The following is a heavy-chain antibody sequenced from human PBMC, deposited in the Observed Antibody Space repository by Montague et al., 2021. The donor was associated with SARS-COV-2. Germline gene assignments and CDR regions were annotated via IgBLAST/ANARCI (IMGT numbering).Heavy chain of an antibody. Sequence: SLRLSCAASGFTFSGSAMHWVRQASGKGLEWVGRIRSKANNYATXYAXSVKGRFTISRDDSKNTAYLQMNSLKTEDTAVYYCTRHWDYDILTGSYYYGMDVWGQGTTVTVSS. CDR1: GFTFSGSA. V-gene: IGHV3-73*01. J-gene: IGHJ6*02. CDR3: TRHWDYDILTGSYYYGMDV. D-gene: IGHD3-9*01. CDR2: IRSKANNYAT.